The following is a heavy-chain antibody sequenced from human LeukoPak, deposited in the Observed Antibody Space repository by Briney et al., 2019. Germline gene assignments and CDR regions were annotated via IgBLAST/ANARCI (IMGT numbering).Heavy chain of an antibody. D-gene: IGHD1-26*01. CDR2: IYYSGST. CDR1: GGSISSYY. CDR3: ARGGATSYYYGMDV. J-gene: IGHJ6*02. V-gene: IGHV4-59*01. Sequence: SETLSLTCTVSGGSISSYYWSWIRQPPGKGLEWLGYIYYSGSTNYNPSLKSRVTISVDTSKNQFSLKLSSVTAADTAVYYCARGGATSYYYGMDVWGQGTTVTVSS.